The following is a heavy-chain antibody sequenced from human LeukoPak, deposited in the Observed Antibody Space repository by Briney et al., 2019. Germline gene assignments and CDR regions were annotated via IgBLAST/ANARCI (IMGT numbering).Heavy chain of an antibody. Sequence: ASVKVSCKASGYTFTGYYMHWVRQAPGQGLEWMGWINPNSGGTKYAQKFHGRVTMTRDTSISTAYMELSRLRSDDTAVYYCADEFGLKWLADWGQGTLVTVSS. CDR2: INPNSGGT. CDR1: GYTFTGYY. D-gene: IGHD6-19*01. V-gene: IGHV1-2*02. CDR3: ADEFGLKWLAD. J-gene: IGHJ4*02.